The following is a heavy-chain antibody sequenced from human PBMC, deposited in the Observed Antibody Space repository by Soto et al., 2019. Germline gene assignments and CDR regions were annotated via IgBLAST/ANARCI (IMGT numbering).Heavy chain of an antibody. CDR3: AREPGYSFPRGVVVVAATKYNWFDP. J-gene: IGHJ5*02. D-gene: IGHD2-15*01. CDR2: TIPIFGTA. CDR1: GGTFSSYA. Sequence: SVKVSCKASGGTFSSYAISWVRQAPGQGLEWMGGTIPIFGTANYAQKFQGRVTITADESTSTAYMELSSLRSEDTAVYYCAREPGYSFPRGVVVVAATKYNWFDPWGQGTLVTVSS. V-gene: IGHV1-69*13.